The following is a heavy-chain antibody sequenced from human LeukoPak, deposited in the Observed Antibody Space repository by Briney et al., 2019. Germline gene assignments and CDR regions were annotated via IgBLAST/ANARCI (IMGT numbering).Heavy chain of an antibody. V-gene: IGHV4-59*01. D-gene: IGHD5-18*01. CDR1: GGSISTYY. J-gene: IGHJ4*02. CDR3: ARRRGYSEFDY. Sequence: SETLSLTCTVSGGSISTYYWSWIRQPPGKGLEWIGYIYYSGNTNYNPSLKSRVTISVDTSKNQFSLKLSSVTAADTAVYYCARRRGYSEFDYWGQGTLVTVSS. CDR2: IYYSGNT.